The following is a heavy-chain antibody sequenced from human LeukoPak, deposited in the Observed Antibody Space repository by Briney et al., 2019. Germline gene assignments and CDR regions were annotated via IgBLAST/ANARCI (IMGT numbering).Heavy chain of an antibody. V-gene: IGHV1-69*13. Sequence: ASVKVSCKASGGTFISYAISWVRQAPGQGLEWMGGIIPIFGTANYAQKFQGRVTITADESTSTAYMELSSLRSEDTAVYYCARLGYCSDGTCFHVGLHAYWGQGILVTVSS. J-gene: IGHJ4*02. CDR1: GGTFISYA. CDR3: ARLGYCSDGTCFHVGLHAY. D-gene: IGHD2-15*01. CDR2: IIPIFGTA.